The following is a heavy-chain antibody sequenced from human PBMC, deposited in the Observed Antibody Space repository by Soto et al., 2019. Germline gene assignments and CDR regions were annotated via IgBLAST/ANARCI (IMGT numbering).Heavy chain of an antibody. Sequence: SCAASGFTLGKYTMGWVRQAPGKGLEWVAESYSTGGTEYADSVKGRFTISRDNSKNTLFLQMNSLGVEDTALYYCARDREPDGIWTFDSWGQGTLVTVSS. CDR1: GFTLGKYT. V-gene: IGHV3-23*01. CDR3: ARDREPDGIWTFDS. D-gene: IGHD3-9*01. J-gene: IGHJ4*02. CDR2: SYSTGGT.